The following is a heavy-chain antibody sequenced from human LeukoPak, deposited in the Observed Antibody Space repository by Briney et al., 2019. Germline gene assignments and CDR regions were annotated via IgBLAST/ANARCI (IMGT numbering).Heavy chain of an antibody. CDR1: GFTYDDYG. J-gene: IGHJ4*02. V-gene: IGHV3-20*04. CDR3: ARDVNGFSSTWYEY. Sequence: GGSLRLSCAVSGFTYDDYGMSWVRQAPGKGLEWVSGINWNGGNTGYADSVKGRFTISRDNAKNSLYLQMNSLRAEDTALYYCARDVNGFSSTWYEYWGQGTLVTVSS. D-gene: IGHD6-13*01. CDR2: INWNGGNT.